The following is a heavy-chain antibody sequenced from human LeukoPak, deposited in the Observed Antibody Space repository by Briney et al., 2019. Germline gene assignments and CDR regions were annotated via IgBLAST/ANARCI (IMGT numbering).Heavy chain of an antibody. Sequence: GGSLRLSCAASGFSLRNHGMNWVRQAPGKGLEWVAAVSHDGSAKFYADSVKGRFTISRDNPNNILYLQMNSLRPEDTAVYYCTKELGASGSSHMCYFDYWGQGILVTVS. D-gene: IGHD3-10*01. CDR2: VSHDGSAK. J-gene: IGHJ4*02. V-gene: IGHV3-30*18. CDR3: TKELGASGSSHMCYFDY. CDR1: GFSLRNHG.